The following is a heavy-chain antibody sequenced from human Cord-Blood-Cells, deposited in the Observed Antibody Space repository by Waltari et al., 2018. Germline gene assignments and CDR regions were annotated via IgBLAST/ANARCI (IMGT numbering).Heavy chain of an antibody. CDR1: GGSISSSNW. V-gene: IGHV4-4*02. D-gene: IGHD2-2*02. Sequence: QVQLQESGPGLVKPSGTLSLTCAVSGGSISSSNWWSWVSQPPGKGLEWIGEIYHSGSTNYNPSLKSRVTISVDKSKNQFSLKLSSVTAADTAVYYCARVRYCSSTSCHNYFDYWGQGTLVTVSS. CDR2: IYHSGST. J-gene: IGHJ4*02. CDR3: ARVRYCSSTSCHNYFDY.